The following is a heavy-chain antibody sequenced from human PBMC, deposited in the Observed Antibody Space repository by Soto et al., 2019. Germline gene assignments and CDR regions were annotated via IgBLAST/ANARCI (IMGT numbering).Heavy chain of an antibody. CDR3: AKWPKIWATMYYWDY. J-gene: IGHJ4*02. D-gene: IGHD3-10*01. CDR1: GFIFSDFA. V-gene: IGHV3-23*01. Sequence: GGSLRLSCSASGFIFSDFAMSWVRQAPGKGLEWVSSISGSAGTTYYADSVKGRFTISRDNSKNTLYLQMNTLRAEDTAVYYCAKWPKIWATMYYWDYWGQGKLFTVS. CDR2: ISGSAGTT.